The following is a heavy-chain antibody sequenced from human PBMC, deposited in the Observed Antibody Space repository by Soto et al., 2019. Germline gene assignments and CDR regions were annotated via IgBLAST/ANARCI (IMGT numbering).Heavy chain of an antibody. CDR2: IKSKTDGGTT. CDR1: GFTFSNAW. D-gene: IGHD6-19*01. V-gene: IGHV3-15*01. J-gene: IGHJ6*02. CDR3: TTEFSVAGAVPNYYYYGMDV. Sequence: GGSLRLSCAASGFTFSNAWMSWVRQAPGKGLEWVGRIKSKTDGGTTDYAAPVKGRFTISRDDSKNTLYLQMNSLKTEDTAVYYCTTEFSVAGAVPNYYYYGMDVWGQGTTVTVSS.